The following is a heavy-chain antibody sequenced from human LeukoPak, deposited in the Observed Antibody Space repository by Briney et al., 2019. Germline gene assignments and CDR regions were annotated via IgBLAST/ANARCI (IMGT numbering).Heavy chain of an antibody. CDR2: MNPNGGNT. V-gene: IGHV1-8*01. Sequence: ASVKVSCKASGYTFTSYDINWVRQAPGQGLEWMGWMNPNGGNTGYAQKFQGRVTMTRNTSISTAYVELSSLRSEDTAVYYCARAAKLRFLEWLSYYYYMDVWGKGTTVTVSS. CDR3: ARAAKLRFLEWLSYYYYMDV. CDR1: GYTFTSYD. D-gene: IGHD3-3*01. J-gene: IGHJ6*03.